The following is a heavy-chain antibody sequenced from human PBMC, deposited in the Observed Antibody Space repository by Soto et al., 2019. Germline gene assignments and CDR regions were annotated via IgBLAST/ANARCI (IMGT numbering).Heavy chain of an antibody. CDR1: GVSISSGDYY. J-gene: IGHJ5*02. Sequence: SETLSLTCTVSGVSISSGDYYWTWIRQPPGKGLEWIGYIYYSGSTYYNPSLKSRVTISVDTSKNQFSLKLSSVTAADSAVYSCARGRPDPYYYDTSGHYYVAWGQGTLVTVSS. CDR2: IYYSGST. V-gene: IGHV4-30-4*01. D-gene: IGHD3-22*01. CDR3: ARGRPDPYYYDTSGHYYVA.